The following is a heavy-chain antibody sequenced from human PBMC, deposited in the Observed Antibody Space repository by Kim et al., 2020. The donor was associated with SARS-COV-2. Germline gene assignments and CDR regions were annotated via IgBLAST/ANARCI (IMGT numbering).Heavy chain of an antibody. J-gene: IGHJ4*02. CDR3: ARASYSGSYSVDY. Sequence: GGSLRLSCAASGFTFSSYAMHWVRQAPGKGLEWVAVISYDGSNKYYADSVKGRFTISRDNSKNTLYLQMNSRRAEDTAVYYCARASYSGSYSVDYWGQGTLVTVSS. CDR1: GFTFSSYA. V-gene: IGHV3-30*04. D-gene: IGHD1-26*01. CDR2: ISYDGSNK.